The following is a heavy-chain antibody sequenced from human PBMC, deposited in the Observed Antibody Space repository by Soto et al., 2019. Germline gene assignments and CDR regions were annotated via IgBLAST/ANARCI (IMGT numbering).Heavy chain of an antibody. CDR3: ARDLGYCSGGSCYSNWFDP. CDR1: GFTFSSYA. D-gene: IGHD2-15*01. V-gene: IGHV3-23*01. J-gene: IGHJ5*02. Sequence: PGGSLRLSCAASGFTFSSYAMSWVRQAPGKGLEWVSAISGSGGSTYYADSVKGRFTISRDNSKNTLYLQMNSLRAEDTAVYYCARDLGYCSGGSCYSNWFDPWGQGTLVTVSS. CDR2: ISGSGGST.